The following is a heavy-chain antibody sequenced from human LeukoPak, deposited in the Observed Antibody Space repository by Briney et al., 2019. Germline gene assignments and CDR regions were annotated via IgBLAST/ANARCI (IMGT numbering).Heavy chain of an antibody. D-gene: IGHD3-10*01. CDR1: GFTFDDYA. Sequence: GRSLRLSCAASGFTFDDYAMHWVRQAPGKGLEWVSGISWNSGSIGYADSVKGRFTISRDNAKNSLYLQMNSLRAEDTALYYCAKARADYYGSGSYYDYYYYGMDVWGQGTTVTVSS. V-gene: IGHV3-9*01. J-gene: IGHJ6*02. CDR2: ISWNSGSI. CDR3: AKARADYYGSGSYYDYYYYGMDV.